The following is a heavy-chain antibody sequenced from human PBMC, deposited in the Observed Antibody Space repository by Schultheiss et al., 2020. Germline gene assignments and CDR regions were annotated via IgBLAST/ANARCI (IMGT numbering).Heavy chain of an antibody. CDR3: ASAGYSSSWYHPDLNF. Sequence: GGSLRLSCAASGFTFSTYAMNWVRQAPGKGLVWVSRINSDGSSTSYADSVKGRFTISRDNAKNSLYLQMNSLRAEDTAVYYCASAGYSSSWYHPDLNFWGQGTLVTGFS. J-gene: IGHJ4*02. CDR2: INSDGSST. CDR1: GFTFSTYA. D-gene: IGHD6-13*01. V-gene: IGHV3-74*01.